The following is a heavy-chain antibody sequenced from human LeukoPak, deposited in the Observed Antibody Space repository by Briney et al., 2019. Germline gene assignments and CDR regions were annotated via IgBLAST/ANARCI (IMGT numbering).Heavy chain of an antibody. J-gene: IGHJ4*02. D-gene: IGHD3-9*01. CDR2: IYYSGST. V-gene: IGHV4-31*03. Sequence: SETLSLTCTVSGGSISSGGYYWSWIRQHPGKGLEWIGYIYYSGSTYYNPSLKSRVTISVDTSKNQFSLELSSVTAADTAVYYCASSHSERFDWLSIDYWGQGTLATVSS. CDR3: ASSHSERFDWLSIDY. CDR1: GGSISSGGYY.